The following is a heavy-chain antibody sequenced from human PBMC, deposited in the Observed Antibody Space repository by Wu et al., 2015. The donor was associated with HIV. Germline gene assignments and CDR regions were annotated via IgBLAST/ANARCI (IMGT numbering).Heavy chain of an antibody. J-gene: IGHJ6*02. D-gene: IGHD5-12*01. CDR3: AADPGGYAYYYYYYGMDV. Sequence: QVQLVQSGAEVKKPGASVKVSCKASGYTFTGYYMHWVRQAPGQGLEWMGWINPNSGGTNYAQKFQERVTITRDMSTSTAYMELSSLRSEDTAVYYCAADPGGYAYYYYYYGMDVWGQGTTVTVSS. CDR1: GYTFTGYY. V-gene: IGHV1-2*02. CDR2: INPNSGGT.